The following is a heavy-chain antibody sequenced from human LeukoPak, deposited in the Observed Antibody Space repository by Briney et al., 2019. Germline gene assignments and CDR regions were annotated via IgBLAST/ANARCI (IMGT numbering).Heavy chain of an antibody. J-gene: IGHJ4*02. CDR3: ARNIGITAAHFDY. CDR2: IRYDGSKK. Sequence: PGGSLRLSCAASGFTFSSYGMHWVRQAPGKGLEWVASIRYDGSKKEYVDSVKGRFTISREDSKNTLYLQMNSLRGEDTAVYFCARNIGITAAHFDYWGQGALVTVSS. V-gene: IGHV3-30*02. D-gene: IGHD1-20*01. CDR1: GFTFSSYG.